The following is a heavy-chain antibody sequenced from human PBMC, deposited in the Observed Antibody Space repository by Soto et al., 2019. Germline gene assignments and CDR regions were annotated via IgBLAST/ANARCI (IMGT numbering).Heavy chain of an antibody. CDR2: IDYNGVT. V-gene: IGHV4-39*02. Sequence: SETLSLTCSVSGVSISSSDYYWAWIHQPPGKGLEWIGSIDYNGVTYSNPSLKGRVTISKDTSKNKFSLQVTSVTAADTAFYYCGRVLVAATRHTGPDYWGQGTQVTVSS. D-gene: IGHD2-15*01. CDR3: GRVLVAATRHTGPDY. CDR1: GVSISSSDYY. J-gene: IGHJ4*02.